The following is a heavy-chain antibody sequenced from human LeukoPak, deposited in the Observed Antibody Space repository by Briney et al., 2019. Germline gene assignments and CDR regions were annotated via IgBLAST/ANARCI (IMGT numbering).Heavy chain of an antibody. Sequence: GGSLRLSCAASGFTFSSYEMNWVRQAPGKGLEWVSYISSSGSTIYYADSVKGRFTISRDNAKNSLYLQMNSLRAEDTAVYYCARAKNHRGIAVAGSDYWAREPWSPSPQ. D-gene: IGHD6-13*01. CDR3: ARAKNHRGIAVAGSDY. V-gene: IGHV3-48*03. CDR2: ISSSGSTI. CDR1: GFTFSSYE. J-gene: IGHJ4*02.